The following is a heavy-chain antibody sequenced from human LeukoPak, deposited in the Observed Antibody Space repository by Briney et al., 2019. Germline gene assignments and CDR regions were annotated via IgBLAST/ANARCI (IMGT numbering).Heavy chain of an antibody. CDR2: IYPTDSDT. Sequence: GESLKISCKASGYSFNTSWIGWVRQPPGRGLEWMAIIYPTDSDTRYSPSFEGQVTISADKSITTAYLQWSSLKASDTAIYFCATQLGKYYGSGAFDVWGQGAMVSVSS. V-gene: IGHV5-51*01. CDR3: ATQLGKYYGSGAFDV. CDR1: GYSFNTSW. J-gene: IGHJ3*01. D-gene: IGHD3-10*01.